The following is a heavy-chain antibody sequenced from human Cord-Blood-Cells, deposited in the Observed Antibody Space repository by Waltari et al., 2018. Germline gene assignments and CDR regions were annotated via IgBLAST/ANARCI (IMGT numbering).Heavy chain of an antibody. CDR3: ARETLDIVVVPAAPKMGWFDP. Sequence: QLQLQESGPGLVKPSETLSLTCTVSGGSISSSSYYWGWIRQPPGKGRGWIGSIYYSGSTYYNPSLKSRVTISVDTSKNQFSLKLSSVTAADTAVYYCARETLDIVVVPAAPKMGWFDPWGQGTLVTVSS. V-gene: IGHV4-39*02. CDR2: IYYSGST. CDR1: GGSISSSSYY. J-gene: IGHJ5*02. D-gene: IGHD2-2*01.